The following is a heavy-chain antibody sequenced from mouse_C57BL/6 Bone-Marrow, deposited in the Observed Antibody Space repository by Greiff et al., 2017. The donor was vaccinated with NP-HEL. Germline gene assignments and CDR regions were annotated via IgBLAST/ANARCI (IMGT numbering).Heavy chain of an antibody. V-gene: IGHV1-4*01. CDR2: INPSSGYT. CDR1: GYTFTSYT. Sequence: QVQLQQSGAELARPGASVKMSCKASGYTFTSYTMHWVKQRPGQGLEWIGYINPSSGYTKYNQKFKDKATLTADKSSSTAYMQLSSLTSEDSAVYYCANYYYGSFDYWGQGTTRTVSS. D-gene: IGHD1-1*01. CDR3: ANYYYGSFDY. J-gene: IGHJ2*01.